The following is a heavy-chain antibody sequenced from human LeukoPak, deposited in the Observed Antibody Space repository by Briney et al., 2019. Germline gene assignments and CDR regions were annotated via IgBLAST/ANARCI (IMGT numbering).Heavy chain of an antibody. CDR2: IIPIFGTA. Sequence: GASVKVSCKASGGTFSSYAISWVRQAPGQGLEWMGGIIPIFGTANYAQKFQGRVTITADESTRTVYMELSSLKSDDTAFYYCASADTGGRVFGSGSYVQMDYWGQGTLVTVSS. V-gene: IGHV1-69*13. D-gene: IGHD3-10*01. J-gene: IGHJ4*02. CDR1: GGTFSSYA. CDR3: ASADTGGRVFGSGSYVQMDY.